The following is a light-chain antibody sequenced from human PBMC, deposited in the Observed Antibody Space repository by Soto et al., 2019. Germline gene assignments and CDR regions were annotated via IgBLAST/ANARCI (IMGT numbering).Light chain of an antibody. Sequence: QSALTQPASVSGSPGQSITISCTGTSSDVGGHNYVSWYQQHPGKAPKLMIYDVSNRPSGVSNRFSGSKSGNTASLTISGLQAEDEADYYCSSYTSSSTPHVVFGGGTKLTVL. CDR1: SSDVGGHNY. V-gene: IGLV2-14*01. CDR2: DVS. CDR3: SSYTSSSTPHVV. J-gene: IGLJ2*01.